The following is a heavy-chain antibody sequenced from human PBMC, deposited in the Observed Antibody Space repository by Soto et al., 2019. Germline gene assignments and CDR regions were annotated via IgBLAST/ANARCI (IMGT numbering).Heavy chain of an antibody. CDR3: ASPCSRSWYVY. CDR1: GFTFSSYA. D-gene: IGHD6-13*01. CDR2: ISYDGSNK. V-gene: IGHV3-30-3*01. Sequence: QVQLVESGGGVVQPGRSLRLSCAASGFTFSSYAMHWVRQAPGKGLEWVAVISYDGSNKYYADSVKGRFTISRDNSKNTLYLQMNSLRAEDTGVYYCASPCSRSWYVYGGQGTLVTVSS. J-gene: IGHJ4*02.